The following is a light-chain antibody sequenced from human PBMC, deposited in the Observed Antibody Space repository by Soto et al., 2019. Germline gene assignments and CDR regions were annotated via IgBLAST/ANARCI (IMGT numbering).Light chain of an antibody. CDR1: TGAVTSGHY. CDR3: LLSYSGARLVV. Sequence: QAVVTQEPSLTVSPGGTVTLTCGSSTGAVTSGHYPYWFQQKPGQAPRTLIYDTSNKHSWTPARFSGSLLGGKAALTLSGAQPEDEAEYYCLLSYSGARLVVFGGGTKVTDL. CDR2: DTS. J-gene: IGLJ2*01. V-gene: IGLV7-46*01.